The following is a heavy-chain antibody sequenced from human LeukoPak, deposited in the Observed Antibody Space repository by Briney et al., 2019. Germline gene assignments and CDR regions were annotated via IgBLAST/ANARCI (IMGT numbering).Heavy chain of an antibody. D-gene: IGHD1-1*01. CDR3: AGHGTPPSSMDV. V-gene: IGHV4-59*08. Sequence: SETLSLTCAVSGGSISSYYWSWIRQPPGKGLEWIGYIYCSGSTNYNPSLKSRVTISVDTSKNQFSLKLSSVTAADTAVYYCAGHGTPPSSMDVWGQGTTVTVSS. CDR1: GGSISSYY. CDR2: IYCSGST. J-gene: IGHJ6*02.